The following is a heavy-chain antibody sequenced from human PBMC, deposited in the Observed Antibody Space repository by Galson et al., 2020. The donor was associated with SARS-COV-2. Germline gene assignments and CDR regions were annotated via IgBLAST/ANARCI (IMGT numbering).Heavy chain of an antibody. J-gene: IGHJ4*02. D-gene: IGHD3-22*01. CDR1: GFTFGDYA. V-gene: IGHV3-49*03. Sequence: GGSLRLSCTASGFTFGDYAMSWFRQAPGKGLEWVGFIRSKAYGGTTEYAASVKGRFTISRDDSKSIAYLQMNSLKTEDTAVYYCTRVEFTLYYDSSGYYPTTPDYWGQGTLVTVSS. CDR2: IRSKAYGGTT. CDR3: TRVEFTLYYDSSGYYPTTPDY.